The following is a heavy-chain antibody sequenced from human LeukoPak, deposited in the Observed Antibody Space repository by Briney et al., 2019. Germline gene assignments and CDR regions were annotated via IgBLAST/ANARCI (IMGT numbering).Heavy chain of an antibody. J-gene: IGHJ4*02. CDR3: ARDPHSLDY. Sequence: GGSLRLSCTASGFSFSSYSMNWVRQAPGKGLEWVAYIAYTNTIYYADSVRGRFAISRDNAKNSLYLQLNSLRAEDTPVYYCARDPHSLDYWGQGTRVTVSS. CDR1: GFSFSSYS. V-gene: IGHV3-48*01. CDR2: IAYTNTI.